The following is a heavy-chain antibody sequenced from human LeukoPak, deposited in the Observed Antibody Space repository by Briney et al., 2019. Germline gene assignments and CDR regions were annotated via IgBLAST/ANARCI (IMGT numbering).Heavy chain of an antibody. CDR1: GYTFTSYG. Sequence: GASVKVSCKASGYTFTSYGISWVRQAPGQGLEWMGWISAYNGNTNYAQKLQGRVTMTTDTSTSAAYMELRSLRSDDTAVYYCARDFLSSLIVRGVALYYYYGMDVWGQGTTVTVSS. CDR3: ARDFLSSLIVRGVALYYYYGMDV. CDR2: ISAYNGNT. V-gene: IGHV1-18*01. D-gene: IGHD3-10*01. J-gene: IGHJ6*02.